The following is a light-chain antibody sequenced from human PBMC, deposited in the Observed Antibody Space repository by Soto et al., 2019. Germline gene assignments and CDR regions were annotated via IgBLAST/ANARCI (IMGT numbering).Light chain of an antibody. J-gene: IGLJ1*01. V-gene: IGLV2-14*01. CDR2: DVS. CDR3: SSYTSSSTQV. CDR1: SSDVGGYNY. Sequence: QSVLTQPASVSGSPGQSITISCTGTSSDVGGYNYVSWYQQHPGKAPKLMIYDVSNRPSGLSNRFSGSKSGNTASLTISGLQAEDEADYYCSSYTSSSTQVFGTGNKVTV.